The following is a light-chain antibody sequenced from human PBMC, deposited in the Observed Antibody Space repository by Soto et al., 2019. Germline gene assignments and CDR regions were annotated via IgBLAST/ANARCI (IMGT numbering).Light chain of an antibody. CDR1: SSDVGGYNY. CDR2: EVS. V-gene: IGLV2-8*01. Sequence: QSALSQPPSASGSPGQSVTISCTGTSSDVGGYNYVSWYQQDPGKAPKLMIYEVSKRPSGVPNRFSGSKSGNTASLTVSGLQAEDDSDYYCSSYTSSSTLFGTGTKLTVL. J-gene: IGLJ1*01. CDR3: SSYTSSSTL.